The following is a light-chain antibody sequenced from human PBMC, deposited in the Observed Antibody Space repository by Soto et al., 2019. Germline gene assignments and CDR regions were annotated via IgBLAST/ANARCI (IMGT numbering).Light chain of an antibody. J-gene: IGLJ2*01. CDR2: EGS. CDR1: SSDIGTYNL. Sequence: QSALTQPASVSGSPGQSITISCTGTSSDIGTYNLVSWYLQHPGKAPQLLVYEGSRRPSGFSDRFSGSKSGTTASLTIYGLQAEDEGDYYCCSYAGRDTFVFGGGTKLAVL. V-gene: IGLV2-23*03. CDR3: CSYAGRDTFV.